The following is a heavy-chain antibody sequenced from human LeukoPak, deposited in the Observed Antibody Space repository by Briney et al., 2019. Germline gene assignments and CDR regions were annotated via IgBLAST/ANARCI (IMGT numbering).Heavy chain of an antibody. CDR1: GYTFTGYY. CDR2: INPNSGGT. V-gene: IGHV1-2*02. D-gene: IGHD3-22*01. CDR3: ARIRDYYDSSGYYSLRQEVFDY. Sequence: GASVKVSCKASGYTFTGYYMHWVRQAPGQGLEWMGWINPNSGGTNYAQKFQGRVTMTRDTSISTAYMELSRLRSDDTAVYYCARIRDYYDSSGYYSLRQEVFDYWGQGTLVTVSS. J-gene: IGHJ4*02.